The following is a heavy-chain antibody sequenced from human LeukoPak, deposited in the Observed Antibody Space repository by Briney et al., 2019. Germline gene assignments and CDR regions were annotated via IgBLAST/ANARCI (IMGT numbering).Heavy chain of an antibody. CDR1: GYTFTGYY. J-gene: IGHJ6*03. CDR2: MNPNSGNT. Sequence: ASVKVSCKASGYTFTGYYMHWVRQATGQGLEWMGWMNPNSGNTGYAQKFQGRVTITRNTSISTAYMELSSLRSEDTAVYYCARGPYYDFWSGYSPIPSSYYYYYMDVWGKGTTVTVSS. D-gene: IGHD3-3*01. CDR3: ARGPYYDFWSGYSPIPSSYYYYYMDV. V-gene: IGHV1-8*03.